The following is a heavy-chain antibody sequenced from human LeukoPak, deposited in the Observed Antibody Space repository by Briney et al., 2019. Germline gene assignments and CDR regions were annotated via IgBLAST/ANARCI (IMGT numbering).Heavy chain of an antibody. CDR3: ARSRCSSISCASRGAFDI. CDR2: MYYSGST. V-gene: IGHV4-39*07. CDR1: GGSIGSNTYY. J-gene: IGHJ3*02. D-gene: IGHD2-2*01. Sequence: SETLSLTCAVSGGSIGSNTYYWVWIRQPPGKGLEWIGSMYYSGSTYYNPSLKSRVTIIEDTPKKLLSLKLSSVTAADTAVYYCARSRCSSISCASRGAFDIWGQGTMVTVSS.